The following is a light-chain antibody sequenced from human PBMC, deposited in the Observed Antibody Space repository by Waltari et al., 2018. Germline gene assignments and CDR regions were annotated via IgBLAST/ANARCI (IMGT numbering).Light chain of an antibody. CDR1: SSDVGGYNY. Sequence: QSALTQPASVSGSPGQSITISCTGTSSDVGGYNYVSWYQQHPGKAPKLMIYDVSNRPSGGSNRFSGSQSGNTASLTISGLQSEDEADYYCSSYTSSSYVVFGGGTKLTAL. J-gene: IGLJ2*01. V-gene: IGLV2-14*03. CDR2: DVS. CDR3: SSYTSSSYVV.